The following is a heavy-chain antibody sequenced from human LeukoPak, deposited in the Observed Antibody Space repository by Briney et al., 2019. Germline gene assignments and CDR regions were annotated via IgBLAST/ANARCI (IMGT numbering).Heavy chain of an antibody. J-gene: IGHJ5*02. CDR1: GDSFSYFY. CDR2: IYNSGST. CDR3: ARDKLPTMGITGVDP. V-gene: IGHV4-4*08. D-gene: IGHD1-20*01. Sequence: SETLSLTCTVSGDSFSYFYWSWIRQPPGKGLEWIGYIYNSGSTNYNPSLKSRVTISVDTSKKQFSLKLSSVTAADTAVYYCARDKLPTMGITGVDPWGQGTLVTVSS.